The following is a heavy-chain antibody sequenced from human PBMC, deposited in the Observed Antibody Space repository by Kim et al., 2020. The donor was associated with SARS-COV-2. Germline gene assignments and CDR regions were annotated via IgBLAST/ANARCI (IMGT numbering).Heavy chain of an antibody. J-gene: IGHJ2*01. V-gene: IGHV3-48*03. D-gene: IGHD2-15*01. Sequence: YYADPVKGRFSISRDNTKNSVYLQMNTLRADDTGVYYCATAVDTSWYFDLWGRGTLVTVSS. CDR3: ATAVDTSWYFDL.